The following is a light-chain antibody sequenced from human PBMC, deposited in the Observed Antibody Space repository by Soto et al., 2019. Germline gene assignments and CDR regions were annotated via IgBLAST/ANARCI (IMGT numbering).Light chain of an antibody. J-gene: IGKJ5*01. CDR3: QQSSRFPLT. Sequence: DIQMTQSPSSVSASVGDRVTITCRASQDISSWLDWYQQKPGKAPKLLIYAASSLQSGVPSRFSGSGSGTDFTLTISSLQPEDFASYYCQQSSRFPLTLGQGTRLEIK. CDR2: AAS. V-gene: IGKV1-12*01. CDR1: QDISSW.